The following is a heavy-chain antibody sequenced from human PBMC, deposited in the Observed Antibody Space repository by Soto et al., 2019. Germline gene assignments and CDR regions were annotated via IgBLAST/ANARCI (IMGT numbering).Heavy chain of an antibody. CDR1: GFTFSSYA. CDR2: ISGSGGST. CDR3: AKGRRFLEWAPFDY. V-gene: IGHV3-23*01. D-gene: IGHD3-3*01. Sequence: GWSLILSCAASGFTFSSYAMSWVRQAPGKGLEWVSAISGSGGSTYYADSVKGRFTISRDNSKNTLYLQMNSLRAEDTAVYYCAKGRRFLEWAPFDYWGQGTLVTVTS. J-gene: IGHJ4*02.